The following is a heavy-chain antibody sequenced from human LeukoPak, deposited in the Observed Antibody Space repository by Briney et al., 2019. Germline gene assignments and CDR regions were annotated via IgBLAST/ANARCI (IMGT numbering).Heavy chain of an antibody. CDR2: ISWNSGSI. CDR3: AKAREGWLQFNVDY. J-gene: IGHJ4*02. CDR1: GFTFDDYA. D-gene: IGHD5-24*01. V-gene: IGHV3-9*01. Sequence: PGGSLRLSCAASGFTFDDYAMHWVRQAPGKGLEWVSGISWNSGSIGYADSVKGRFTISRDNAKNSLYLQMNSLRAEDTALYYCAKAREGWLQFNVDYWGQGTLVTVSS.